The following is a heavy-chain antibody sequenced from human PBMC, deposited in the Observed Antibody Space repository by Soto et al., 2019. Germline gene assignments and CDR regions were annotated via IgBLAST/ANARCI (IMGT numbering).Heavy chain of an antibody. V-gene: IGHV4-61*01. D-gene: IGHD3-22*01. CDR2: IYYGGSI. Sequence: SETLSLTCTVSGGSVSSGSYYWSWIRQPPGKGLEWIGYIYYGGSIYYNPSLQSRVTMSVDRSRNQFSLKLNSVTAADTAVYYCARVRREYDNSGPVDYWGQGTLVTVSS. CDR3: ARVRREYDNSGPVDY. CDR1: GGSVSSGSYY. J-gene: IGHJ4*02.